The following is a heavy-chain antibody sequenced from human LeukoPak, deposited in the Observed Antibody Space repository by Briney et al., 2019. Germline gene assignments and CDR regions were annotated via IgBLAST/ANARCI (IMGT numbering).Heavy chain of an antibody. CDR3: ARGIGASAKWVVAAAVNWFDP. CDR1: VGSFRGYY. D-gene: IGHD6-13*01. CDR2: INHSGST. J-gene: IGHJ5*02. Sequence: PSETLSLTRAVPVGSFRGYYRSSICEPPGKGLEWIGEINHSGSTNYNPSLKSRVTISVDTSKNQFSLKLSSVTAADTAVYYCARGIGASAKWVVAAAVNWFDPWGQGTLVTVSS. V-gene: IGHV4-34*01.